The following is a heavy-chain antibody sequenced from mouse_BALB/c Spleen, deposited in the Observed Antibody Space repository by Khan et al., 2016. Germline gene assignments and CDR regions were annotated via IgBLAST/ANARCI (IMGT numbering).Heavy chain of an antibody. CDR3: SRSPCDYDVGFAY. V-gene: IGHV14-3*02. Sequence: VQLQQSGAELVKPGASVKLSCTASGFNIKDTYMHWVKQRPEQGLEWIGRIDPANGNTKYDLNFQGKATITADTPSNTAYLQLSSLTSEDTAVYYWSRSPCDYDVGFAYWGQGTLVTVSA. CDR1: GFNIKDTY. CDR2: IDPANGNT. J-gene: IGHJ3*01. D-gene: IGHD2-4*01.